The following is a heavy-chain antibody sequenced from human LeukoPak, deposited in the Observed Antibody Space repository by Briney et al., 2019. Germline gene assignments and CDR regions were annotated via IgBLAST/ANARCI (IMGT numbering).Heavy chain of an antibody. CDR3: ARTPPMTTVTFFDY. D-gene: IGHD4-17*01. CDR1: GFTFSSYW. Sequence: GGSLRLSCAASGFTFSSYWMSWVRQAPGKGLEWVANIKQDGSEKYYVDSVKGRFTISRDNAKNSLYLQMNSLRAEDTAVYYCARTPPMTTVTFFDYWGQGTLVTVSS. J-gene: IGHJ4*02. CDR2: IKQDGSEK. V-gene: IGHV3-7*01.